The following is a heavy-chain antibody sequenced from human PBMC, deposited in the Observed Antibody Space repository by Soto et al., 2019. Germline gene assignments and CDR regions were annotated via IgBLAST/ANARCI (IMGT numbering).Heavy chain of an antibody. Sequence: EVQLLESGGGLVQPGGSLRLSCAASGFTFSSYDMRWVRQAPGKGLEWVSAISGRGGSTYYADSVKGRFTISRDNSKNTLYLQMNSLRAEDTAVYYCAKEIVVVVAARYYYYGMDVWGQGTTVTVSS. CDR2: ISGRGGST. CDR3: AKEIVVVVAARYYYYGMDV. V-gene: IGHV3-23*01. J-gene: IGHJ6*02. CDR1: GFTFSSYD. D-gene: IGHD2-15*01.